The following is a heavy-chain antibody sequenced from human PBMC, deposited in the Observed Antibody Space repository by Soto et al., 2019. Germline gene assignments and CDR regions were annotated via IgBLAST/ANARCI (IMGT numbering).Heavy chain of an antibody. CDR3: ARAPNPYSSSSGWFGP. Sequence: GASVKVSCKASGYTFTGYYMHWVRQAPGQGLEWMGWINPNSGGTNYAQKFQGRVTMTRDTSISTAYMELSRLRSDDTAVYYCARAPNPYSSSSGWFGPWGQGTLVTSPQ. CDR1: GYTFTGYY. CDR2: INPNSGGT. D-gene: IGHD6-6*01. V-gene: IGHV1-2*02. J-gene: IGHJ5*02.